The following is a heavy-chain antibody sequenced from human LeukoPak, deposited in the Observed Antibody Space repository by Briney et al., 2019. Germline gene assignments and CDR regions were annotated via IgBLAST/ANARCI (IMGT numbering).Heavy chain of an antibody. CDR1: GGSISSSSYY. Sequence: SETLSLTCTVSGGSISSSSYYWGWIRQPPGKGLEWIGSIYYSGSTYYNPSLKSQVTISVDTSKNQFSLKLSSVTAADTAVYYCARDMGDSSGYSFDYWGQGTLVTVSS. D-gene: IGHD3-22*01. CDR2: IYYSGST. J-gene: IGHJ4*02. V-gene: IGHV4-39*07. CDR3: ARDMGDSSGYSFDY.